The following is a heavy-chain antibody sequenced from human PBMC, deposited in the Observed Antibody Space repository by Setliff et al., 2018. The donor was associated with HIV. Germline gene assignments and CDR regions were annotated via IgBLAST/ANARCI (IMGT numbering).Heavy chain of an antibody. Sequence: PGGSLRLSCAASGFIFSSYWMSWVRQAPGKGLEWVANIKQDGSDKYYVDSAKGRFTISRDNAKKSLYLHMNSLRAEDTAVYYCARGLLTSSWTLGDYYYGLDVWGQGTTVTVSS. CDR3: ARGLLTSSWTLGDYYYGLDV. CDR1: GFIFSSYW. D-gene: IGHD6-13*01. V-gene: IGHV3-7*01. CDR2: IKQDGSDK. J-gene: IGHJ6*02.